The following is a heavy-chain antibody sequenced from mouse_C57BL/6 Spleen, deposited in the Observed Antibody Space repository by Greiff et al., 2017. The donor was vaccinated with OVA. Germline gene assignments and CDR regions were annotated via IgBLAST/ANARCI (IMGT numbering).Heavy chain of an antibody. D-gene: IGHD3-2*02. V-gene: IGHV1-55*01. CDR3: AREGSSGYNYAMDY. J-gene: IGHJ4*01. Sequence: QVQLQQPGAELVKPGASVKMSCKASGYTFTSYWITWVKQRPGQGLEWLGDIYPGSGSTTYNEKFKSKATLTVDTSSSTAYMQRSSLTSEDSAVYDCAREGSSGYNYAMDYWGQGTSVTVSS. CDR1: GYTFTSYW. CDR2: IYPGSGST.